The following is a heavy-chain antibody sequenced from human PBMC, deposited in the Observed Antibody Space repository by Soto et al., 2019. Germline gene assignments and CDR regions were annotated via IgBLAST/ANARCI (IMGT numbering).Heavy chain of an antibody. J-gene: IGHJ4*02. D-gene: IGHD3-22*01. CDR1: GFTFDEYA. V-gene: IGHV3-20*04. CDR3: ARATQSYYDTSGYYSYVH. Sequence: AGGSLRLSCASSGFTFDEYALTLVRQAPGKGLEWVAGINWNGGSKGYADSVKGRFTISRDNAKSSLYLQMNNLRAEDTAFYFCARATQSYYDTSGYYSYVHWGQGAQVTVSS. CDR2: INWNGGSK.